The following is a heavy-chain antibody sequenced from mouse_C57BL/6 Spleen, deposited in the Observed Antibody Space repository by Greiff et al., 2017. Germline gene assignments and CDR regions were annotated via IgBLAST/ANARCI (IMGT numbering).Heavy chain of an antibody. D-gene: IGHD2-3*01. V-gene: IGHV3-6*01. CDR1: GYSITSGYY. J-gene: IGHJ1*03. CDR3: AREGDGYYPYFDV. CDR2: ISYDGSN. Sequence: ESGPGLVKPSQSLSLTCSVTGYSITSGYYWNWIRQFPGNKLEWMGYISYDGSNNYNPSLKNRISITRDTSKNQFFLKLNSVTTEDTATYYCAREGDGYYPYFDVWGTGTTVTVSS.